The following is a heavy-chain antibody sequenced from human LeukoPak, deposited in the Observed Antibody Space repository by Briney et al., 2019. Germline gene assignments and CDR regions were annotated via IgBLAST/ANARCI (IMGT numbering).Heavy chain of an antibody. Sequence: GRSLRLSCAASGFTFSSYAMHWVRQAPGKGLEWVAVISYDGSNKYYADSVKGRFTISRDNAKNSLYLQMNSLRAEDTAVYYCARDQAVQYYGSGSNNWFDPWGQGTLVTVSS. D-gene: IGHD3-10*01. CDR3: ARDQAVQYYGSGSNNWFDP. J-gene: IGHJ5*02. CDR1: GFTFSSYA. V-gene: IGHV3-30-3*01. CDR2: ISYDGSNK.